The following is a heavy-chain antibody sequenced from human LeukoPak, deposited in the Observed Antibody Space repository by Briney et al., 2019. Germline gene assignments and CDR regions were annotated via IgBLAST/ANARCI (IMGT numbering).Heavy chain of an antibody. CDR3: ARDRLRWELLSHLAYFDY. J-gene: IGHJ4*02. D-gene: IGHD1-26*01. V-gene: IGHV4-31*03. CDR2: IYYSGST. Sequence: SETLSLTCTVSGGSISSGGYYWSWIRQHPGKGLEWIGYIYYSGSTYYNPSLKSRVTISVDTSKNQFSLKLSSVTAADTAVYYCARDRLRWELLSHLAYFDYWGQGTLVTVSS. CDR1: GGSISSGGYY.